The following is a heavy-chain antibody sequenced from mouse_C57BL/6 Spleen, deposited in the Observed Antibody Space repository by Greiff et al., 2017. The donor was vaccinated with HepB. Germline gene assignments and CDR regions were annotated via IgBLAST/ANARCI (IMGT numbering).Heavy chain of an antibody. D-gene: IGHD2-4*01. J-gene: IGHJ4*01. Sequence: VQLQQSGAELVKPGASVKLSCKASGYTFTSYWMHWVKQRPGQGLEWIGMIHPNSGSTNYNEKFKSKATLTVDKSSSTAYMQLSSLTSEDSAVYYCANDYADYAMDYWGQGTSVTVSS. CDR2: IHPNSGST. V-gene: IGHV1-64*01. CDR3: ANDYADYAMDY. CDR1: GYTFTSYW.